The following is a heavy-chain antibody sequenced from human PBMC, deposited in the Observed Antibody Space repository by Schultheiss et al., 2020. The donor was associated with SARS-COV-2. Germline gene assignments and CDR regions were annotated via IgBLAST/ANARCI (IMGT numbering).Heavy chain of an antibody. Sequence: SQTLSLTCTVSGGSVSSGSYYWSWIRQPPGKGLEWIGYIYYSGSTNYNPSLKSRVTISVDTSKNQFSLKLSSVTAADTAVYYCASSPVRDYWGQGTLVTVSS. J-gene: IGHJ4*02. CDR3: ASSPVRDY. V-gene: IGHV4-31*03. CDR2: IYYSGST. CDR1: GGSVSSGSYY. D-gene: IGHD6-19*01.